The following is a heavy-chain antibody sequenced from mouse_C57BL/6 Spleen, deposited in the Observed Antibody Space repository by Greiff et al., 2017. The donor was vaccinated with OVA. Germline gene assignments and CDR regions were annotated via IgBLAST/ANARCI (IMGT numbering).Heavy chain of an antibody. CDR3: AREGYDGYGGAMDY. V-gene: IGHV1-42*01. CDR2: INPSTGGT. CDR1: GYSFAGYY. D-gene: IGHD2-3*01. Sequence: EVQLQQSGPELVKPGASVKISCKASGYSFAGYYMNWVKQSPEKSLEWIGEINPSTGGTTYNQKFKAKATLTVDKSSSTAYMQLKSLTSEDSAVYYCAREGYDGYGGAMDYWGQGTSVTVSS. J-gene: IGHJ4*01.